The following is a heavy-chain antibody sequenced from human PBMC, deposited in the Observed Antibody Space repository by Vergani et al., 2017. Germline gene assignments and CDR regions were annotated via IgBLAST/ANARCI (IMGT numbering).Heavy chain of an antibody. J-gene: IGHJ3*02. CDR2: INTNSGGT. V-gene: IGHV1-2*02. CDR3: ARAKGQYYYDSSGYYSALDAFDI. Sequence: QVQLVQSGAEVKKPGASVKVSCKASGYTFTGYYMHWVRQAPGQGLEWMGWINTNSGGTNYAQKFQGRVTMTRDTSTSTAYMGLRSLRSDDTAVYYCARAKGQYYYDSSGYYSALDAFDIWGQGTMVTVSS. CDR1: GYTFTGYY. D-gene: IGHD3-22*01.